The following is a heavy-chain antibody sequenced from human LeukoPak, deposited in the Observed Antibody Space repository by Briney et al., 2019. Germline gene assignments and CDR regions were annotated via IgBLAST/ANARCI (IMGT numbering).Heavy chain of an antibody. CDR2: IIPIFGTA. V-gene: IGHV1-69*13. Sequence: GASVKVSCKASGYTFTSYGISWVRQAPGQGLEWMGGIIPIFGTANYAQKFQGRVTITADESTSTAYMELSSLRSEDTAVYYCARGTGDSTFDYWGQGTLVTVSS. D-gene: IGHD7-27*01. CDR1: GYTFTSYG. CDR3: ARGTGDSTFDY. J-gene: IGHJ4*02.